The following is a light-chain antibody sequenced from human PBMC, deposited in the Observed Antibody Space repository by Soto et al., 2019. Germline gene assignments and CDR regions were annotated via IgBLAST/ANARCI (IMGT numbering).Light chain of an antibody. CDR2: DAS. CDR1: QSVSSY. Sequence: EIVLTQSPATLALSPGERATHSCRASQSVSSYLAWYQQKPGQAPRLLIYDASNRATGIPARFSGSGSGADFTLTISSLEPEDFAVYYCQQRRDWPLTFGGGTKVDIK. J-gene: IGKJ4*01. V-gene: IGKV3-11*01. CDR3: QQRRDWPLT.